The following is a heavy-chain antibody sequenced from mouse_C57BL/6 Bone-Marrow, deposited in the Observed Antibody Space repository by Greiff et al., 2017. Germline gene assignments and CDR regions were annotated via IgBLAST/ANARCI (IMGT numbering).Heavy chain of an antibody. J-gene: IGHJ3*01. V-gene: IGHV1-80*01. Sequence: VKVVESGAELVKPGASVKISCKASGYAFSSYWMNWVKQRPGKGLEWIGQIYPGDGDTNYNGKFKGKATLTADKSSSTAYMQLSSLTSEDSAVYFCATGGVPWFAYWGQGTLVTVSA. CDR3: ATGGVPWFAY. CDR2: IYPGDGDT. CDR1: GYAFSSYW.